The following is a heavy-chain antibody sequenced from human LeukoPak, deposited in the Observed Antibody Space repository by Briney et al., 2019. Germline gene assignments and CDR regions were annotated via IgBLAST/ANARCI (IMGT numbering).Heavy chain of an antibody. Sequence: GASVKVSCKASGYTFINYDFSWVRQAPGQGLEWMGWISTYNGNTNYAQKLQGRVTMTTDTSTSTAYMELRSLRSDDTAVYYCARDFLTYCSGGSCYPTDDAFDIWGQGTMVTVSS. CDR2: ISTYNGNT. CDR1: GYTFINYD. V-gene: IGHV1-18*01. J-gene: IGHJ3*02. D-gene: IGHD2-15*01. CDR3: ARDFLTYCSGGSCYPTDDAFDI.